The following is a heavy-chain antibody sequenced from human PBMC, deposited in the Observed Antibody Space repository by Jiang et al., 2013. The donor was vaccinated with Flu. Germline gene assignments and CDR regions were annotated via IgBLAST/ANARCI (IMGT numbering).Heavy chain of an antibody. D-gene: IGHD2-15*01. J-gene: IGHJ4*02. CDR3: TTKPARYQTPPNY. CDR1: GFTFSNAW. Sequence: VQLLESGGGLVKPGGSLRLSCAASGFTFSNAWVNWVRQAPGRGLEWVGRIKGKIDAGTTDYAAPVRGRFTMSTDDSESTVFLQMNSLRTEDTAVYYCTTKPARYQTPPNYWGQGTLVTVSS. V-gene: IGHV3-15*07. CDR2: IKGKIDAGTT.